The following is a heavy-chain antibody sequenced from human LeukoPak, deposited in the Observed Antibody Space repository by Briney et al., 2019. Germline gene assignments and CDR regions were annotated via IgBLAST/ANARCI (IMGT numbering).Heavy chain of an antibody. V-gene: IGHV1-18*01. J-gene: IGHJ4*02. CDR2: ISAYNGNA. CDR3: ARDDNVWGSYRYSGY. D-gene: IGHD3-16*02. CDR1: GYTFTSYG. Sequence: GASVKVSCKASGYTFTSYGISWVRQAPGQGLEWMGWISAYNGNANYAQILQGRVTMTTDTSTSTAYMELRSLRSDDTAVYYCARDDNVWGSYRYSGYWGPGTLVTVSS.